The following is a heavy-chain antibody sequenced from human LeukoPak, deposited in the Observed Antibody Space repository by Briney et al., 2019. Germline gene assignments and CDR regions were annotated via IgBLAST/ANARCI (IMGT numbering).Heavy chain of an antibody. J-gene: IGHJ4*02. CDR2: ISAYNGNT. CDR1: GYTFTSYG. CDR3: ARGISGN. D-gene: IGHD3-10*01. V-gene: IGHV1-18*01. Sequence: ASVKVSCKASGYTFTSYGISWVRQAPGQGLEWMGWISAYNGNTNYAQKFQGRVTITRDTSASTAYMELSSLRSEDTAVYYCARGISGNWGQGTLVTVSS.